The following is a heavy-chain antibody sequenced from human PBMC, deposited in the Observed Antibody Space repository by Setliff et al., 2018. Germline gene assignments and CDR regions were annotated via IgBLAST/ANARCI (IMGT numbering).Heavy chain of an antibody. V-gene: IGHV1-69*06. CDR2: IIPIFGTA. CDR1: GGTFSSYA. Sequence: SVKVSCKASGGTFSSYAISWVRQAPGQGLERMGRIIPIFGTANYAQKFQGRVTITADKSTSTAYMELSSLGSEDTAVYYCARDPWQWLTTFTSAEYFQHWGQGTLVTVSS. CDR3: ARDPWQWLTTFTSAEYFQH. D-gene: IGHD6-19*01. J-gene: IGHJ1*01.